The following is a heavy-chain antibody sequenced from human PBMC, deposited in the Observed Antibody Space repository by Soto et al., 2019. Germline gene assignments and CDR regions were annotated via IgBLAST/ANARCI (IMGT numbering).Heavy chain of an antibody. D-gene: IGHD6-6*01. CDR2: TYYRSTWYT. Sequence: PSQTLLLTCAISGDSVSRNSAAWNWISPSPSRGLESLGRTYYRSTWYTYYAASVKSRITFKPDTSKNQFSLGVNAVTPADTAVYYCARIHSSSSSDMDVWGQGTTVTVSS. CDR1: GDSVSRNSAA. CDR3: ARIHSSSSSDMDV. J-gene: IGHJ6*02. V-gene: IGHV6-1*01.